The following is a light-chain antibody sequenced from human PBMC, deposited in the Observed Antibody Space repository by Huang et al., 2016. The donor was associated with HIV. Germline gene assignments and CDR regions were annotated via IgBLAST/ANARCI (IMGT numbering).Light chain of an antibody. V-gene: IGKV3-20*01. J-gene: IGKJ1*01. CDR1: QSVSSNS. CDR3: QQYGNSPKT. Sequence: EIVLTQSPGTLSLSPGERATLSCRASQSVSSNSLAWYQQRPGQAPRPLIYGASSRATGIPDRFSGSGSGTDFTLTISRLEPEDFAVYYCQQYGNSPKTFGQGTKVEIK. CDR2: GAS.